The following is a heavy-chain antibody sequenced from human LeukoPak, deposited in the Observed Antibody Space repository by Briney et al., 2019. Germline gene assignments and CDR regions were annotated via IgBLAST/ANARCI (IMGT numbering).Heavy chain of an antibody. V-gene: IGHV1-2*02. CDR1: GYTFTGYY. CDR2: INPNSGGT. CDR3: AREVVVPAAILEGWFDP. D-gene: IGHD2-2*02. Sequence: ASVKVSCKASGYTFTGYYMHWVRQAPGQGLEWMGWINPNSGGTNYAQKFQGRVTMTRDTSISTAYMELSRLRSDDTAVYYCAREVVVPAAILEGWFDPWGQGTLVTVSS. J-gene: IGHJ5*02.